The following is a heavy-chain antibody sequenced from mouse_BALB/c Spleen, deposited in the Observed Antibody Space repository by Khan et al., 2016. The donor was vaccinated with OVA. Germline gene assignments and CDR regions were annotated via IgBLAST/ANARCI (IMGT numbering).Heavy chain of an antibody. V-gene: IGHV5-6*01. J-gene: IGHJ3*01. CDR1: GFTFSTYG. D-gene: IGHD1-1*01. CDR2: VSTGGSYT. CDR3: TRLAYYYDSEGFAY. Sequence: EVELVESGGDLVKPGGSLKLSCAASGFTFSTYGMSWVRQAPDKRLEWVATVSTGGSYTYYPDSVKGRFPISRDNAKNTLYLQMSVLRSEDTAMFYCTRLAYYYDSEGFAYWGQGTLVTVSA.